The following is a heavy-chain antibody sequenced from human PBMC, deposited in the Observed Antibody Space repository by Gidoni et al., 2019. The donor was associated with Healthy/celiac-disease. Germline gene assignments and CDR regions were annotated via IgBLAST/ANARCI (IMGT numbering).Heavy chain of an antibody. D-gene: IGHD1-26*01. Sequence: EVQLLESGGGSVQPGGSLRLSGAVSGFTFSNYAINWVRQPPGQGLAWVSAISPAGGSPYYADSVKGRFTISRDNSKNTLFLEMNNLSAEDTAVYYCTRDGKFRTDGFDVWGPGSMVTVSS. J-gene: IGHJ3*01. V-gene: IGHV3-23*01. CDR1: GFTFSNYA. CDR2: ISPAGGSP. CDR3: TRDGKFRTDGFDV.